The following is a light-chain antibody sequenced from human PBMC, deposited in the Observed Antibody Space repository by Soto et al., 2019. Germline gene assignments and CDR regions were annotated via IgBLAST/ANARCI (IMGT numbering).Light chain of an antibody. CDR2: GAS. V-gene: IGKV3-15*01. CDR1: QSVSSD. J-gene: IGKJ5*01. Sequence: EIVITQSPATLSVSPGERATLSCRASQSVSSDLAWYQQKPGQSPRLLIYGASTRATGIPARFSGSGSGTESTLTINSLQSADFAVYYCQQYTNWPLIFGQGTRLEIK. CDR3: QQYTNWPLI.